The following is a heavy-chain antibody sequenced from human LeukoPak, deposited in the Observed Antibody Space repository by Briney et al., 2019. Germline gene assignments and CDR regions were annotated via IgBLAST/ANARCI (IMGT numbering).Heavy chain of an antibody. D-gene: IGHD3-10*01. CDR1: GFTFSSYT. J-gene: IGHJ6*02. V-gene: IGHV3-21*01. CDR3: AREGIDRGVHYYNMDV. Sequence: TGGSLRLSCAASGFTFSSYTMDWVRQAPGKGLEWVSSISSSSSYIYHADSVKGRFTISRDNAKNSLYLQMNSLRAEDTAVYYCAREGIDRGVHYYNMDVWGQGTTVTVSS. CDR2: ISSSSSYI.